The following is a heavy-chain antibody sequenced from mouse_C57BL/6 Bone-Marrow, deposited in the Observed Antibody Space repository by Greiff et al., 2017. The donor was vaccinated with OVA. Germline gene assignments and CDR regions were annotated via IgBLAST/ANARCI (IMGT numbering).Heavy chain of an antibody. CDR1: GYTFTSYG. CDR2: IYPRSGNT. Sequence: QVQLQQSGAELARPGASVKLSCKASGYTFTSYGISWVKQSTGQGLEWIGEIYPRSGNTCYNEKFKGKATLTADKSSSTAYMELRSLTSEDSAVYVGDRGEITTVVAPFDYWGQGTTLTVSS. V-gene: IGHV1-81*01. D-gene: IGHD1-1*01. J-gene: IGHJ2*01. CDR3: DRGEITTVVAPFDY.